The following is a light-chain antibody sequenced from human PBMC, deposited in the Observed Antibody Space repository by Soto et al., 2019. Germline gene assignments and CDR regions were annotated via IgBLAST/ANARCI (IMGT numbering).Light chain of an antibody. V-gene: IGLV2-23*02. CDR3: CSYAGSSTYV. CDR2: EVS. CDR1: SSDVGSYNL. J-gene: IGLJ1*01. Sequence: QSVLTQPASVSGSPGQSITISCTGTSSDVGSYNLVSWYQQHPGKAPKLMIYEVSKRPSGVSNRFSGSKSGNTASLTISGLQAEDEADYYCCSYAGSSTYVLGTATKVTVL.